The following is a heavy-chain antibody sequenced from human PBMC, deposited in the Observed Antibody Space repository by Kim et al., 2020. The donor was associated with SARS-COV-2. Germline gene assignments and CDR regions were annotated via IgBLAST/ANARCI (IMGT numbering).Heavy chain of an antibody. Sequence: ADSVKGRFTISRDNSKNTLYLQMNSLRAEDTAVYYCARAVTAGRYGMDVWGQGTTVTVSS. V-gene: IGHV3-66*01. CDR3: ARAVTAGRYGMDV. J-gene: IGHJ6*02. D-gene: IGHD4-17*01.